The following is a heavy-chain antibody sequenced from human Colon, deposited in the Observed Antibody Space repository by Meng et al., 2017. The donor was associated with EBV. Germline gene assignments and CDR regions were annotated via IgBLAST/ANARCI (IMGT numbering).Heavy chain of an antibody. Sequence: QVQLQQWGAGLLKPSETLSLPCAVNGGSLSGAYWNWFRQPPGKGLEWIGEIIHGGSPSYNPSLKSRVTISIDTSKNQLSLMLSSVTAADTAVYYCARRPTGIDYWGQGTLVTVSS. CDR3: ARRPTGIDY. J-gene: IGHJ4*02. V-gene: IGHV4-34*12. CDR2: IIHGGSP. CDR1: GGSLSGAY. D-gene: IGHD2-8*02.